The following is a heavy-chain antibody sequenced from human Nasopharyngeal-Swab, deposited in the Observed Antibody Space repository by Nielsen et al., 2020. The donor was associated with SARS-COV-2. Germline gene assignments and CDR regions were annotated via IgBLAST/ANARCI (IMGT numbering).Heavy chain of an antibody. Sequence: GESLKISCKGSGYRFIGYWIGWVRQMPGKGLEWMGIIYPGESDTRYSPSFQGQVTISADKSINTAYLQWSSLKASDTAMYYCARTAIEGGYYRGDAFDIWGQGTMVTVSS. CDR2: IYPGESDT. V-gene: IGHV5-51*01. CDR3: ARTAIEGGYYRGDAFDI. J-gene: IGHJ3*02. D-gene: IGHD3-22*01. CDR1: GYRFIGYW.